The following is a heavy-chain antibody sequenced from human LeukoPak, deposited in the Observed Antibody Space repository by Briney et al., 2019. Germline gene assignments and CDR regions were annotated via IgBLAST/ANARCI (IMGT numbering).Heavy chain of an antibody. CDR2: IKQDGSEK. CDR3: AREGGGYCSSTSCYLDY. J-gene: IGHJ4*02. D-gene: IGHD2-2*01. V-gene: IGHV3-7*01. CDR1: GFTFSSYW. Sequence: PGGSLRLSCAASGFTFSSYWMSWVRQAPGKGLEWVANIKQDGSEKYCVDSVKGGFTISRDNAKNSLYLQMNSLRAEDTAVYYCAREGGGYCSSTSCYLDYWGQGTLVTVSS.